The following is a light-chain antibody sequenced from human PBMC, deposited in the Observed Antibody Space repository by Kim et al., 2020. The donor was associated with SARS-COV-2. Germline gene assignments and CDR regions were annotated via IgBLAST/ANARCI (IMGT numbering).Light chain of an antibody. CDR3: QQYAGYPRT. CDR2: AAS. J-gene: IGKJ1*01. V-gene: IGKV1-16*01. CDR1: QGIANN. Sequence: DTQMTQSPSSLSASVGDRVIITCRASQGIANNVARFQKKPGKAPKSLVYAASSLESGVPSRFSGSGSGTDFILTISSLQPEDYATYYCQQYAGYPRTFGQGTKVDIK.